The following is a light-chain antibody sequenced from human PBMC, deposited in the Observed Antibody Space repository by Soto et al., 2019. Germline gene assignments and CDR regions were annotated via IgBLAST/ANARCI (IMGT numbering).Light chain of an antibody. V-gene: IGKV3-20*01. CDR3: QQYGSSPPIT. CDR2: GAF. Sequence: EIVLTQSPVTLSLSPGERATLSCRASQSVRSNYLAWYQQKPGQAPRLLIYGAFNRATGIPDRFSGSESGTDFTLTISRLEPEDFAVYYCQQYGSSPPITFGQGTRLEIK. CDR1: QSVRSNY. J-gene: IGKJ5*01.